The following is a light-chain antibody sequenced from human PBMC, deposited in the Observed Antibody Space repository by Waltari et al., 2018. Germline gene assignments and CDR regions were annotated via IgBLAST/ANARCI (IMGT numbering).Light chain of an antibody. CDR3: QQLNSYPLT. CDR2: AAS. V-gene: IGKV1-9*01. J-gene: IGKJ4*01. CDR1: QGISSY. Sequence: DIQLTQSPSFLSASVGDRVTITCRASQGISSYLAWYQQKPGKAPKLLIYAASTLQSGVPSRFSGSESGTEFTLPISSLQPEDFATYYCQQLNSYPLTFGGGTKVEI.